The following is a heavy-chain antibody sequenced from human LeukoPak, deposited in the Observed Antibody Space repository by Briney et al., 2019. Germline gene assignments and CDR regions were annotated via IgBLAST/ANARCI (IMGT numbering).Heavy chain of an antibody. J-gene: IGHJ4*02. V-gene: IGHV5-51*01. Sequence: GESLKISCKGSGYSFTSYWIGWVGQMPGKGLEWMGIIYPGDSDTRYSPSFQGQVTISADKSISTAYLQWSSLKASDTAVYYCASSIDMAATTLGFDYWGQGTLVTVSS. CDR3: ASSIDMAATTLGFDY. D-gene: IGHD5-24*01. CDR1: GYSFTSYW. CDR2: IYPGDSDT.